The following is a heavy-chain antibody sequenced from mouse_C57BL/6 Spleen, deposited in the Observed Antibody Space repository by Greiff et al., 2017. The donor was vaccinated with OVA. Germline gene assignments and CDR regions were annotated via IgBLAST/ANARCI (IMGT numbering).Heavy chain of an antibody. D-gene: IGHD2-3*01. CDR1: GYSFTGYY. V-gene: IGHV1-42*01. J-gene: IGHJ4*01. CDR2: INPSTGGT. Sequence: EVKLQESGPELVKPGASVKISCKASGYSFTGYYMNWVKQSPEKSLEWIGEINPSTGGTTYNQKFKAKATLTVDKSSSTAYMQLKSLTSEDSAVYYCARDGNYGAMDYWGQGTSVTVSS. CDR3: ARDGNYGAMDY.